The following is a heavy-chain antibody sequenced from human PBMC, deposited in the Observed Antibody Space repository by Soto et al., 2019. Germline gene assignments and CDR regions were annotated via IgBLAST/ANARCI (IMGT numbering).Heavy chain of an antibody. CDR2: IYYSGST. Sequence: SETLSLTCTVSGGSISSYYWSWIRQPPGKGLEWIGYIYYSGSTNYNPSLKSRVTISVDTSKNQLSLKLSPVTAADTAVYYCARNLPYYYDSSGYYPRGFDYWGQGTLVTVSS. CDR1: GGSISSYY. CDR3: ARNLPYYYDSSGYYPRGFDY. J-gene: IGHJ4*02. D-gene: IGHD3-22*01. V-gene: IGHV4-59*01.